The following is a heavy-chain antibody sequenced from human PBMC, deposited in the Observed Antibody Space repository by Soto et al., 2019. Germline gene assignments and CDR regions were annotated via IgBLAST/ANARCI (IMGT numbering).Heavy chain of an antibody. CDR1: GFTFSSYA. J-gene: IGHJ3*02. V-gene: IGHV3-23*01. CDR3: AKGLENRADQVFGFLEWFPKGDAFDI. D-gene: IGHD3-3*01. Sequence: GGSLRLSCAASGFTFSSYAMSWVRQAPGKGLEWVSAISGSGGSTYYADSVKGRFTISRDNSKNTLYLQMNSQRAEDTAVDECAKGLENRADQVFGFLEWFPKGDAFDIWGQGTMVTVSS. CDR2: ISGSGGST.